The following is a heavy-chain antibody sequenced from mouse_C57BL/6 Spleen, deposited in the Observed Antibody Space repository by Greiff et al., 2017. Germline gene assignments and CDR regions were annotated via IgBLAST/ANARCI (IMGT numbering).Heavy chain of an antibody. Sequence: EVQVVESGGGLVKPGGSLKLSCAASGFTFSDYGMHWVRQAPEKGLEWVAYISSGSSTIYYADTVKGRFTNSRDNAKNTLCLQMTSLRSEDTAMYYCARVGSSYPDDWGQGTTLTVSS. J-gene: IGHJ2*01. CDR1: GFTFSDYG. CDR2: ISSGSSTI. D-gene: IGHD1-1*01. CDR3: ARVGSSYPDD. V-gene: IGHV5-17*01.